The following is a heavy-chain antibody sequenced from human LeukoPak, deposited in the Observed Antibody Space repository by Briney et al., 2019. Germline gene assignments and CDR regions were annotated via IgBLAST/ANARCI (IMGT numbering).Heavy chain of an antibody. Sequence: SETLSLTCTVSGGSISSYYWSWIRQPAGKGLEWIGRIYTSGSTNYNPSLKSRVTMSVETSKNHFSLKLSSVTAADTAVYYCARSLYSSGWYEVYWGQGTLVTVSS. CDR2: IYTSGST. V-gene: IGHV4-4*07. D-gene: IGHD6-19*01. J-gene: IGHJ4*02. CDR3: ARSLYSSGWYEVY. CDR1: GGSISSYY.